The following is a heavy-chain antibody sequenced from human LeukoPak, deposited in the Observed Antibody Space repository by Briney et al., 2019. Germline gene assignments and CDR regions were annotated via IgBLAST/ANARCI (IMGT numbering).Heavy chain of an antibody. V-gene: IGHV3-23*01. D-gene: IGHD6-19*01. Sequence: PGGSLRLSCAASGFTFSSYAMNWVRQAPGKGLEWVSTIGGDGGATHYADSVKGRFTISRANSKNTLFLQMNSLRAEDTAVYYCAKSGSRDWDYFDYWGQGTLVTVSS. CDR2: IGGDGGAT. CDR1: GFTFSSYA. J-gene: IGHJ4*02. CDR3: AKSGSRDWDYFDY.